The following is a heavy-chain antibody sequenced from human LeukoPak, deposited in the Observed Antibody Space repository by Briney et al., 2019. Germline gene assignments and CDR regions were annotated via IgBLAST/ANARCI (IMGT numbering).Heavy chain of an antibody. D-gene: IGHD3-10*01. V-gene: IGHV1-69*06. CDR3: ASNFQSYHFDY. CDR1: GGTFSSYA. CDR2: IIPIFGTA. Sequence: GASVKVTCKASGGTFSSYAVSWVRHAPGQGLEWMGGIIPIFGTANYAQKFQGRVTITADKSTSTAYMELSSLRSEDTAVYYCASNFQSYHFDYWGQGTLVTVSS. J-gene: IGHJ4*02.